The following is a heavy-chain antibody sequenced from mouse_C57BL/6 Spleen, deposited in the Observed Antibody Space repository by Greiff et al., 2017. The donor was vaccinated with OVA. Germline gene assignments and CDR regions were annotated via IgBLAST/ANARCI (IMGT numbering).Heavy chain of an antibody. CDR2: IRSKSNNYAT. V-gene: IGHV10-1*01. J-gene: IGHJ1*03. CDR1: GFSFNTYA. D-gene: IGHD1-1*01. CDR3: VKDYYGSSYGYFDV. Sequence: EVQLVESGGGLVQPKGSLKLSCAASGFSFNTYAMNWVRQAPGKGLEWVARIRSKSNNYATYYADSVKDRFTISRDHSESMLYLQMNNLKTEDTAMYYCVKDYYGSSYGYFDVWGTGTTVTVSS.